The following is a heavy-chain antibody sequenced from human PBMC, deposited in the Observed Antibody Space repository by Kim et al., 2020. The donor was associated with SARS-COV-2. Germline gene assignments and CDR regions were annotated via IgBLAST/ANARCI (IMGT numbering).Heavy chain of an antibody. J-gene: IGHJ6*02. V-gene: IGHV3-23*01. Sequence: RFTISRDNSKNTLYLQMNSLRAEDTAVYYCATVGHSIAAAVRDYYYGMDVWGQGTTVTVSS. D-gene: IGHD6-13*01. CDR3: ATVGHSIAAAVRDYYYGMDV.